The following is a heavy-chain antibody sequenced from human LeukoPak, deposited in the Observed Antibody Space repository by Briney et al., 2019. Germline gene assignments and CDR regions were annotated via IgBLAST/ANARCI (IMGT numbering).Heavy chain of an antibody. CDR1: GGTFSSYT. CDR2: IIPILGIA. V-gene: IGHV1-69*04. Sequence: SVKVSCKASGGTFSSYTISWVRQAPGQGLEWMGRIIPILGIANYAQKFQGRVTITADKSTSTAYTELSSLRSEDTAVYYCARDPFYLGYSSSWFDYWGQGTLVTVSS. CDR3: ARDPFYLGYSSSWFDY. D-gene: IGHD6-13*01. J-gene: IGHJ4*02.